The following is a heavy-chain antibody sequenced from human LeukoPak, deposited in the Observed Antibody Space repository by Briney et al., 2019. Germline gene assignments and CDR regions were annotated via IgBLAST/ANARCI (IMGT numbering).Heavy chain of an antibody. Sequence: GGSLRLSCAASGFTFSSYAMSWVRQAPGKGLEWVSSISGSGGSTYYADSVKGRFTISRDNSKNTLYLQMNSLRAEDTAVYYCANAGRKLDNYYYYYGMDVWGQGTTVTVSS. CDR3: ANAGRKLDNYYYYYGMDV. J-gene: IGHJ6*02. D-gene: IGHD1-14*01. V-gene: IGHV3-23*01. CDR1: GFTFSSYA. CDR2: ISGSGGST.